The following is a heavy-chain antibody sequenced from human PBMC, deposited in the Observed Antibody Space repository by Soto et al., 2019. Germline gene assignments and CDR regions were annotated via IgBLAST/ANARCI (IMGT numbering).Heavy chain of an antibody. CDR2: IDNSGST. Sequence: SQAVALTKNISGGSISSYYWSWIRQPPGKGLEWIGYIDNSGSTNYNPSLKSRVTISVDTSKNQFSLKVSSVTAADTAVYYCARVYYGSGSYYYYFDYWGQGTLVTVS. CDR3: ARVYYGSGSYYYYFDY. J-gene: IGHJ4*02. D-gene: IGHD3-10*01. V-gene: IGHV4-59*01. CDR1: GGSISSYY.